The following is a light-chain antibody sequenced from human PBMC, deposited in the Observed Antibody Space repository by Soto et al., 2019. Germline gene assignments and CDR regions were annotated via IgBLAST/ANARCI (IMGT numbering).Light chain of an antibody. J-gene: IGKJ1*01. V-gene: IGKV1-39*01. CDR3: QQSYSTTWT. Sequence: DIQMTQSPSSLSASVGDRVTITCRASQGISTYLNWYQQKPGKAANLLLYAAASLQSGVLSRFSGSGSETDFTLTISSLQPADFATYSCQQSYSTTWTFGQGTKVDIK. CDR2: AAA. CDR1: QGISTY.